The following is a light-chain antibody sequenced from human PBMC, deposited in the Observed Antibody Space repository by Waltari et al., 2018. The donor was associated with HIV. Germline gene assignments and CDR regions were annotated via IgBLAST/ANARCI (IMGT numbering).Light chain of an antibody. CDR3: SSYAGSNNAVV. CDR1: SGPVTSGHH. J-gene: IGLJ2*01. V-gene: IGLV7-46*01. Sequence: QAVVTQEPSLTVSPGGTVTLTCGSSSGPVTSGHHPYWFQQKSGQAPRTLIYDTFNKHSWTPARFSGSLLGGRAALTLSGAQPEDEADYYCSSYAGSNNAVVFGGGTKLTVL. CDR2: DTF.